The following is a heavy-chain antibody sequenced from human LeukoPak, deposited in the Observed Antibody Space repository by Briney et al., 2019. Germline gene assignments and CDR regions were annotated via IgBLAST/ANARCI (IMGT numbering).Heavy chain of an antibody. V-gene: IGHV3-30*01. Sequence: PGRSLRLSCAASGFTFSSYAKHWVRQAPGKGLEWVAVISSDGSTKYYADSVKGRFTISRDNSKNTLFLQMNSLRAEDTAVYYCARVSIFGVVIPPDFWGQGTLVTVSS. CDR2: ISSDGSTK. CDR3: ARVSIFGVVIPPDF. J-gene: IGHJ4*02. CDR1: GFTFSSYA. D-gene: IGHD3-3*02.